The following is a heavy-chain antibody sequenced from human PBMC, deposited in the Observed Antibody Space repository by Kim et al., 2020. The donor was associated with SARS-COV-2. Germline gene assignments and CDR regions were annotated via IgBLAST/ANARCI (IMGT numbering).Heavy chain of an antibody. J-gene: IGHJ3*02. CDR2: ISGSGLST. CDR3: AGYYGGNGPNSFDI. Sequence: GGSLRLSCAASGFTFSTYVMNWVRQAPGKGLEWVSGISGSGLSTYYIDSVKGRLTISRDNPKNTLYLQMNSLRADDTAVYYCAGYYGGNGPNSFDIWGQGTMVIVSS. V-gene: IGHV3-23*01. CDR1: GFTFSTYV. D-gene: IGHD2-21*01.